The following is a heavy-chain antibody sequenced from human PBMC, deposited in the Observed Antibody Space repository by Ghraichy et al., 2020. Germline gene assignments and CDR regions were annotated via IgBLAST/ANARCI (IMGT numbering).Heavy chain of an antibody. D-gene: IGHD2-21*02. CDR1: GFTFTSYS. J-gene: IGHJ3*02. Sequence: GESLNISCAASGFTFTSYSMSWVRQAPTKGLEWVSSINGNGAKINYADSVKGRFTISRDNSKNTPYLQMNSLRADDTAVYYCAKDAVTANGRWDGFDIWGQGTTVTVSS. CDR2: INGNGAKI. V-gene: IGHV3-23*01. CDR3: AKDAVTANGRWDGFDI.